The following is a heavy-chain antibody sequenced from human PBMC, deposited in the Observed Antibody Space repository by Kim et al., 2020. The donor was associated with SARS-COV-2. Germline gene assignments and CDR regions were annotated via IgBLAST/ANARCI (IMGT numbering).Heavy chain of an antibody. D-gene: IGHD3-22*01. Sequence: GGSLRLSCAASGFTFSSYWMHWVRQAPGKGLVWVSRINSDGSSTSYADSVKGRFTISRDNAKNTLYLQMNSLRAEDTAVYYCARVRDHYYDGHYGMDVWGQGTTVTVSS. J-gene: IGHJ6*02. CDR2: INSDGSST. V-gene: IGHV3-74*01. CDR1: GFTFSSYW. CDR3: ARVRDHYYDGHYGMDV.